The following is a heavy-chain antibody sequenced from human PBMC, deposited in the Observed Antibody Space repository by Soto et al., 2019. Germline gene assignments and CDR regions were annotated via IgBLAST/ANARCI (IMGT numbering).Heavy chain of an antibody. Sequence: SGPTLVNPTATLPLTCTVSGFSLTNGRLGVSWIRQPPGKALEWLAHFFSDAERSYSTSTQTRLNMYKDSSGSQVVLTMTNMAPADTATYFGARMAGDYNYYGLDVWGHGIAVTVSS. CDR1: GFSLTNGRLG. CDR2: FFSDAER. V-gene: IGHV2-26*01. J-gene: IGHJ6*02. CDR3: ARMAGDYNYYGLDV. D-gene: IGHD4-17*01.